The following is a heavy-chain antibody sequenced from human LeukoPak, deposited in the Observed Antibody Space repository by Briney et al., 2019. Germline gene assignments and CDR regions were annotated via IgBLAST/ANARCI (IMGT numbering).Heavy chain of an antibody. V-gene: IGHV3-23*01. CDR2: ISGSGGST. CDR1: GFTFGNYA. D-gene: IGHD4-17*01. Sequence: TGGSLRLSCAASGFTFGNYAMSWVRQPPGKGLEWVSGISGSGGSTHYADSVKGRFTISRDNSKNTLYLQMNSLRAEDTAVYYCAKRCSGYYGDYCCWGQGTLVTVSS. J-gene: IGHJ4*02. CDR3: AKRCSGYYGDYCC.